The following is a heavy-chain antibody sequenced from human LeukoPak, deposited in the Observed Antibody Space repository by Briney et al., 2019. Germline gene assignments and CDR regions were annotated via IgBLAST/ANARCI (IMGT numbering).Heavy chain of an antibody. CDR1: GFTFSSYG. D-gene: IGHD2-2*01. Sequence: PGGSLRLSCAASGFTFSSYGMHWVRQAPGKGLEWVAVISYDGSNKYYADSVKGRFTISRDNSKNTPYLQMNSLRAEDTAVYYCAKGLEGYCSSTSCPYFDYWGQGTLVTVSS. CDR3: AKGLEGYCSSTSCPYFDY. V-gene: IGHV3-30*18. CDR2: ISYDGSNK. J-gene: IGHJ4*02.